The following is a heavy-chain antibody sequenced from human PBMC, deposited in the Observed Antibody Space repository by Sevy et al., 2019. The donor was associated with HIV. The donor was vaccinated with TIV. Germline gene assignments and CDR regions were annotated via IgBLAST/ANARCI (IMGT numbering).Heavy chain of an antibody. J-gene: IGHJ3*01. CDR3: ARERYDGNWYGLESGNDALDV. Sequence: SETLSLTCTVSGGSISSYYWSWIRQPPGKGLEWIGYFYYSGDTDYNSSLKNRVTISVDKSKNQLSLRLSSVTAADTAVYYCARERYDGNWYGLESGNDALDVWGQGTLVTVSS. V-gene: IGHV4-59*01. CDR1: GGSISSYY. D-gene: IGHD1-20*01. CDR2: FYYSGDT.